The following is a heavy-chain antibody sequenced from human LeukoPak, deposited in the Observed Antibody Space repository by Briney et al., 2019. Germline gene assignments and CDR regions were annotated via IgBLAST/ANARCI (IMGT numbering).Heavy chain of an antibody. Sequence: GGSLRLSCAASGFTFSSYWMHWVRQAPGKGLVWVSRINTDGSSTSYADSVKGRFTISRDNAKNTLYLQMNSLRAEDTAVYYCARVGRWANWYFDLWGRGTLVTVSS. CDR3: ARVGRWANWYFDL. V-gene: IGHV3-74*01. CDR1: GFTFSSYW. CDR2: INTDGSST. D-gene: IGHD4-23*01. J-gene: IGHJ2*01.